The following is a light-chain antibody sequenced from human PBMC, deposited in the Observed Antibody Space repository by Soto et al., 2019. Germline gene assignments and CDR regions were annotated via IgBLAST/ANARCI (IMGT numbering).Light chain of an antibody. V-gene: IGLV1-44*01. J-gene: IGLJ3*02. CDR1: NSNIGSHT. CDR3: SVWDASLNNWV. Sequence: QAVVTQPPSASGTPGQRVTISCSGSNSNIGSHTVNWYLQFPGTAPKLLMYENNQRPSGVPDRFSGSKSGTSASLAISGLQSEDEAEYYCSVWDASLNNWVFGGGTKLTVL. CDR2: ENN.